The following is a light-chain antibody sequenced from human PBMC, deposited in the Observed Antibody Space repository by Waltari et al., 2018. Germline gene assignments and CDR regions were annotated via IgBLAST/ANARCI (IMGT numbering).Light chain of an antibody. CDR3: SLSGGINNFVV. Sequence: QSALTQPPSASGSPGPSVTTSCTGASGHRGFNPVSWYQQHPGKAPKIIIFGVTKRPSGVPDRFSGSKSGNTASLTVSGLQVEDEAHYYCSLSGGINNFVVFGGGTKLTVL. J-gene: IGLJ2*01. V-gene: IGLV2-8*01. CDR2: GVT. CDR1: SGHRGFNP.